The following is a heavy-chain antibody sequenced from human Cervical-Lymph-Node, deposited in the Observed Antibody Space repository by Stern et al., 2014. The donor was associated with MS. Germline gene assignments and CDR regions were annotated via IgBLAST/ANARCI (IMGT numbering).Heavy chain of an antibody. D-gene: IGHD5/OR15-5a*01. Sequence: QLVQSGAVVKQSGESLKISCKGSGYTFTNYWIGWVRQMPGKGLEWMGIIYPGDSETRYSQSFQGQVTISVDKSISTAYLQWSGLKASDTAMYYCARHVSGAEYWGQGTLVTVSS. J-gene: IGHJ4*02. CDR3: ARHVSGAEY. CDR2: IYPGDSET. V-gene: IGHV5-51*01. CDR1: GYTFTNYW.